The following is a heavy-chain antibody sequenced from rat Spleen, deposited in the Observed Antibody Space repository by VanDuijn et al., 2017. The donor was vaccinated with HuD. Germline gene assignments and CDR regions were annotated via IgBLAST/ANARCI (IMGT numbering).Heavy chain of an antibody. CDR2: ISTGGGST. Sequence: EVQLVESDGGLVLPGRSLKLSCAASGFSFSSYGMAWVRQTPTKGLEWVAYISTGGGSTYYRDSVKGRFTISRDNAKSTLYLQMDSLRSEDTATYYCTTETEAPFAYWGQGTLVTVSS. CDR3: TTETEAPFAY. J-gene: IGHJ3*01. CDR1: GFSFSSYG. V-gene: IGHV5-27*01. D-gene: IGHD1-11*01.